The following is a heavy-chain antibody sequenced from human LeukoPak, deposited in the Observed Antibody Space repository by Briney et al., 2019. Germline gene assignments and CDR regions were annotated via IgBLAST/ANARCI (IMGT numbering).Heavy chain of an antibody. J-gene: IGHJ3*02. D-gene: IGHD6-19*01. CDR2: IYPGDSDT. Sequence: GESLKISCLGSGYSFTSYWIGWVRQMPGKGLEWMGIIYPGDSDTRYSPSFQSQVTISADKSPSTPYLRWTSLTASDAALYCRARPLGQWLFYSFDIWGQGTMVTVSS. CDR3: ARPLGQWLFYSFDI. CDR1: GYSFTSYW. V-gene: IGHV5-51*01.